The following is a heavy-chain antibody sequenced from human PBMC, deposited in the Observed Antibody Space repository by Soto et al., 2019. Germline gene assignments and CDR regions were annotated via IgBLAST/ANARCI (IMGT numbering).Heavy chain of an antibody. CDR3: AMLGGWSGGSSGMDV. J-gene: IGHJ6*02. CDR1: GLIFSDYH. Sequence: EVRLVESGGGLVQPGGSLRLSCAASGLIFSDYHMDWVRQAPGKGLEWVGRIRRKANSYTTEYAASVKGRFTISRDDSKNSLYLPMNSLKSEDTAVYYCAMLGGWSGGSSGMDVWGQGTTVTVSS. V-gene: IGHV3-72*01. CDR2: IRRKANSYTT. D-gene: IGHD6-19*01.